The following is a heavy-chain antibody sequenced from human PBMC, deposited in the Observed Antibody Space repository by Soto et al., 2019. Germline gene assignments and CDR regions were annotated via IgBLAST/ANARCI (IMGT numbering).Heavy chain of an antibody. V-gene: IGHV1-2*02. CDR3: ANDYSNPWGPTAGLDP. J-gene: IGHJ5*02. CDR2: INPNSGGT. D-gene: IGHD4-4*01. CDR1: GYTFTGYY. Sequence: GASVKVSCKASGYTFTGYYMHWVRQAPGQGLEWMGWINPNSGGTNYAQKFQGRVTMTRDTSISTAYMELSRLRSDDTAVYYCANDYSNPWGPTAGLDPWGQGTLVTVSS.